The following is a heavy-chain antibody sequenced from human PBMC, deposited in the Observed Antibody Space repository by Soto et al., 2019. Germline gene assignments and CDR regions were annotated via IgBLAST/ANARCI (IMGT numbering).Heavy chain of an antibody. CDR1: GGSISSGGYY. CDR3: ARDFYYASGCYYTGWFHP. Sequence: QVQLQESGPGLVKPSQTLSLTCTVSGGSISSGGYYWSRIRQHPGKGLEWIGSIYYSGSTYYNPSLKSRVSISVDTSKNQFSLKLSSVTAADTAVYYCARDFYYASGCYYTGWFHPWGQVTLVTVSS. D-gene: IGHD3-10*01. J-gene: IGHJ5*02. CDR2: IYYSGST. V-gene: IGHV4-31*03.